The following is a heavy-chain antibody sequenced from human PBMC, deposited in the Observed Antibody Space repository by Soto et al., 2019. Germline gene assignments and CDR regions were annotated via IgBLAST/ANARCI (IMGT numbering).Heavy chain of an antibody. Sequence: QVHLVQSGAEVKKPGASVKVSCKGSGYIFTTYGITWVRQAPGQGLEWMGWISAHNGNTNYEQKLQGRVTVTRDTSTSTAYMELRNLRSDDTAVYYCARGRYGDYWGQGALVTVSS. CDR1: GYIFTTYG. CDR2: ISAHNGNT. D-gene: IGHD1-1*01. CDR3: ARGRYGDY. J-gene: IGHJ4*02. V-gene: IGHV1-18*01.